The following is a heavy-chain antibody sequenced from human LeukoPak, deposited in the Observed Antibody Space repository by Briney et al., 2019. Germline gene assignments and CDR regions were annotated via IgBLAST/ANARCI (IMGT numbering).Heavy chain of an antibody. V-gene: IGHV1-2*02. J-gene: IGHJ3*02. CDR1: GYTFTGYY. Sequence: SVKVSCKASGYTFTGYYMHWVRQAPGQGLEWMGWINPNSGGTNYAQKFQGRVTMTRDTSISTAYMELSRLRSDDTAVYYCARGDSTVPAARAFDIWGQGTMVTVSS. CDR3: ARGDSTVPAARAFDI. CDR2: INPNSGGT. D-gene: IGHD2-2*01.